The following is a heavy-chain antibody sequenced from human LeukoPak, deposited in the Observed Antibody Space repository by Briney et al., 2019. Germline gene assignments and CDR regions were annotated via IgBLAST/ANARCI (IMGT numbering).Heavy chain of an antibody. CDR1: GFTFDDYA. CDR3: AKDQSRLQWLVGPRGGAFDI. D-gene: IGHD6-19*01. J-gene: IGHJ3*02. CDR2: ISWNSGSI. Sequence: PGGSLRLSCAASGFTFDDYAMHWVRQAPGKGLEWVSGISWNSGSIGYADSVKGRFTISRDNAKNSLYLQMNSLRAEDTALYYCAKDQSRLQWLVGPRGGAFDIWGQGTMVTVSS. V-gene: IGHV3-9*01.